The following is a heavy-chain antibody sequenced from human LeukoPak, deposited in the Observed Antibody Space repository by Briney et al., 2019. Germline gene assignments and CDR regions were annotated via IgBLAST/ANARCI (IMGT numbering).Heavy chain of an antibody. Sequence: GGSLRLSCAASGFTFISYSMNWVRQAPGKGLEWVSSISSGSSYIYHADSVKGRFTISRDNAKNSLYLQMNSLRAEDTAVYYCARGGEYCSGDSCYPGWFDPWGQGTLVIVSS. CDR3: ARGGEYCSGDSCYPGWFDP. J-gene: IGHJ5*02. CDR1: GFTFISYS. V-gene: IGHV3-21*01. CDR2: ISSGSSYI. D-gene: IGHD2-15*01.